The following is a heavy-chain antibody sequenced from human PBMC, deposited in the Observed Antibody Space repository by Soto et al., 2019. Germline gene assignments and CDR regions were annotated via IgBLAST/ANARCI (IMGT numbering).Heavy chain of an antibody. J-gene: IGHJ5*02. D-gene: IGHD6-13*01. V-gene: IGHV4-59*08. CDR2: IYYSGST. Sequence: SSETLSLTSTVSGGSTSSYYWSWIRQPPGKGLEWIGYIYYSGSTNYNPSLKSRVTISVDTSKNQFSLKLSSVTAADTAVYYCARAKAPLYSSSWYWFDPWGQGTLVTVS. CDR1: GGSTSSYY. CDR3: ARAKAPLYSSSWYWFDP.